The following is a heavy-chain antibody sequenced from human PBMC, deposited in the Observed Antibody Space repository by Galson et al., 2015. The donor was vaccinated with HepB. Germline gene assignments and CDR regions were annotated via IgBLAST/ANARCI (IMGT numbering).Heavy chain of an antibody. D-gene: IGHD6-6*01. CDR2: IIPIFGTA. Sequence: SVKVSCKASGGTFSSYAISWVRQAPGQGLEWMGGIIPIFGTANYAQKFQGRVTITADESTNTAYMELSSLRSEDTAVYYCARGAREYSSIRGAYYYGMDVWGQGTTVTVSS. J-gene: IGHJ6*02. V-gene: IGHV1-69*13. CDR1: GGTFSSYA. CDR3: ARGAREYSSIRGAYYYGMDV.